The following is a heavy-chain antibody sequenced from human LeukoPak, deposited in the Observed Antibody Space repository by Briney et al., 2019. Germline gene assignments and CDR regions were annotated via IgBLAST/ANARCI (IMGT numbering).Heavy chain of an antibody. CDR3: ARPLGVGPGFDAFDI. V-gene: IGHV5-51*01. D-gene: IGHD3-3*01. CDR2: IYPGDSDT. J-gene: IGHJ3*02. Sequence: GESLKISCKGSGYSFTSYWIGWVRQMPGKGLEWMGIIYPGDSDTRYSPSFQGQVTISADKSISTAYLQWSSLKASGTAMYYCARPLGVGPGFDAFDIWGQGTMVTVSS. CDR1: GYSFTSYW.